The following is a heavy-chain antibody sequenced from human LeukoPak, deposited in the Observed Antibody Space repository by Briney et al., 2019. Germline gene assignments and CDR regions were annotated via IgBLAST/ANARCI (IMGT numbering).Heavy chain of an antibody. J-gene: IGHJ5*02. Sequence: GGSLRLSCAASGFTFSRYAMTWVRQAPGKGLEWVSAISGSGGSTYYADSVKGRFIISRGNSKNTVFLQMNSLRAEDTAVYYCAKGDGEIPDNWFDPWGQGTLVTVSS. CDR3: AKGDGEIPDNWFDP. V-gene: IGHV3-23*01. CDR1: GFTFSRYA. D-gene: IGHD4-17*01. CDR2: ISGSGGST.